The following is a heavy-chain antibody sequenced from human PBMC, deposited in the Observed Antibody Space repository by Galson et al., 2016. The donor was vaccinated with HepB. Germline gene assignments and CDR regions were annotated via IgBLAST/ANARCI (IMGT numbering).Heavy chain of an antibody. CDR3: ARDPLRYGDRHFDY. CDR1: GFTFSNYA. V-gene: IGHV3-30-3*01. D-gene: IGHD4-17*01. Sequence: SLRLSCAASGFTFSNYAMHWVRQAPGKGLEWVAIISYDGSNKYSADSVKGRFTISRDNSKNTLYLQMNILRAEDTAVYYCARDPLRYGDRHFDYWGQGTLVTVSS. CDR2: ISYDGSNK. J-gene: IGHJ4*02.